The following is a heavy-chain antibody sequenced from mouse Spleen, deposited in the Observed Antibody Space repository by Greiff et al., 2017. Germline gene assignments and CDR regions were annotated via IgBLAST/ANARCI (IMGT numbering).Heavy chain of an antibody. V-gene: IGHV1-66*01. J-gene: IGHJ2*01. CDR1: GYSFTSFY. Sequence: QVQLQQSGPELVKPGASVKISCKASGYSFTSFYIHWVKQRPGQGLEWIGWFYPGSDNTKYNEKFKDKATLTADTSSSTAYMQLSSLTSEDSAVYYCTRSYENWDYWGQGTTLTVSS. CDR2: FYPGSDNT. CDR3: TRSYENWDY. D-gene: IGHD4-1*01.